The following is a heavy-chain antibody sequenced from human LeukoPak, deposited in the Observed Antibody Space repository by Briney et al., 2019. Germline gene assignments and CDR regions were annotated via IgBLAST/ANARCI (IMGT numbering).Heavy chain of an antibody. V-gene: IGHV3-23*01. CDR3: AKSFLDYY. D-gene: IGHD3-3*01. CDR1: GFTFNSYA. Sequence: QTGGSLRLSCAASGFTFNSYAMSWLPHAPGRGLEWVSAISGSGGSTYYAACVKGRFTISRDNSKNTLYLQMNSMRAEDTVVYCCAKSFLDYYWGQGTLVTVSS. J-gene: IGHJ4*02. CDR2: ISGSGGST.